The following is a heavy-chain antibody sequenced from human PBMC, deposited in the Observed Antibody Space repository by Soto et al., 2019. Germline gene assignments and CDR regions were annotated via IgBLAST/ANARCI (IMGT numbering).Heavy chain of an antibody. D-gene: IGHD1-20*01. J-gene: IGHJ4*02. Sequence: PGGSLRLSCAASGFTFSSYSMNWVRQAPGKGLEWVSSISSSSSYIYYADSVKGRFTISRGNAKNSLYLQMNSLRAEDTAVYYCARDQGGIITTTYFDYWGQGTLVTVSS. CDR2: ISSSSSYI. CDR3: ARDQGGIITTTYFDY. V-gene: IGHV3-21*01. CDR1: GFTFSSYS.